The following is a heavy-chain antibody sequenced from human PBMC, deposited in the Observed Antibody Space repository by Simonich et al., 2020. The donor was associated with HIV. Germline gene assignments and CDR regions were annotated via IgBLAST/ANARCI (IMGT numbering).Heavy chain of an antibody. CDR3: ARDPLSTVGFMYYYNMDV. CDR1: GYTFTGYY. V-gene: IGHV1-2*02. CDR2: NNPNSGGK. Sequence: QVQLVQSGAEVKKPGASVKVSCKASGYTFTGYYMHWVRQPPGQGLERMGRNNPNSGGKNCAQQVQGGVTMTRDTSISTAYMELSSLRSDDTAMYYCARDPLSTVGFMYYYNMDVWGQGTTVTVSS. D-gene: IGHD4-17*01. J-gene: IGHJ6*02.